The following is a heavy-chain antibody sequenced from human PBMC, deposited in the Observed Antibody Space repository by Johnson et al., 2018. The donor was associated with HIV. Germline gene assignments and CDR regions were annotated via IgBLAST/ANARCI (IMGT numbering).Heavy chain of an antibody. Sequence: VQLVESGGGVVQPGRSLRLSCAASGFTFRSYAMGWVRQAPGEGLEWVSAISGSGGSTYYADAVKGRFTISRDNSKNTLYLQMNTLRAEGTAVYYCAREAGAFDIWGQGTTVTVSS. CDR1: GFTFRSYA. V-gene: IGHV3-23*04. CDR2: ISGSGGST. J-gene: IGHJ3*02. CDR3: AREAGAFDI.